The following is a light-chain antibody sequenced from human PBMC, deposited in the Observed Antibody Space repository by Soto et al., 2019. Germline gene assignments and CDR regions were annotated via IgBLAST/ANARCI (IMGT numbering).Light chain of an antibody. J-gene: IGLJ2*01. CDR2: EDS. CDR1: SSDVGSYNR. V-gene: IGLV2-23*01. Sequence: QSALNQPASVSGSPGQSITISCTGISSDVGSYNRVSWYQRHPDKAPKLMIYEDSKRPSGVSTRFSGSKSGNTASLTISGLQAEDEADYYCWSYAGSSTYAIFGGGTKLTVL. CDR3: WSYAGSSTYAI.